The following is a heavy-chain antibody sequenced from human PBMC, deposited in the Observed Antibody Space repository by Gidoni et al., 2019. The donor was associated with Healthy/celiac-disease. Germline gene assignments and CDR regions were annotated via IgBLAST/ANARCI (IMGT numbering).Heavy chain of an antibody. CDR3: TTDSLSRSSGWFDY. D-gene: IGHD6-19*01. J-gene: IGHJ4*02. V-gene: IGHV3-15*07. CDR2: IKSKTDGGTT. CDR1: GFTFSNAW. Sequence: EVQLVESGGGLVKPGGSLRLSCAASGFTFSNAWMNWVRQAPGTGLEGVGRIKSKTDGGTTDYAAHVKGRFTISRDDSKNTLYLQMNSLKTEDTAVYYCTTDSLSRSSGWFDYWGQGTLVTVSS.